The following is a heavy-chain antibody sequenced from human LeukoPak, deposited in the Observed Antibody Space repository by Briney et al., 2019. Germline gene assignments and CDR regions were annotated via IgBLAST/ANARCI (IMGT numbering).Heavy chain of an antibody. J-gene: IGHJ4*02. CDR1: GFTFYSFG. D-gene: IGHD2-21*01. CDR3: AKGRIPLIDF. CDR2: ISYDGSNK. Sequence: PRGSLRPSFAVPGFTFYSFGMHWVRQAPGKGLEWVAVISYDGSNKYYADSVKGRFTISRDNSKNTLYLQMNSLRAEDTAVYYCAKGRIPLIDFCGQGTLVTVSS. V-gene: IGHV3-30*18.